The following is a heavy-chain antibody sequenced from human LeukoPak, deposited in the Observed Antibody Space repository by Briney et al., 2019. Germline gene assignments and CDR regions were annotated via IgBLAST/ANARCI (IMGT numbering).Heavy chain of an antibody. V-gene: IGHV3-23*01. CDR3: AKDRGY. CDR2: ISGSGAST. Sequence: GGSLRLSCSASGFTSSTYAMIWVRQAPGKGLEWVSAISGSGASTNYADSVKGRFTISRDNSKNTLYLQMNSLRAEDTAVYYCAKDRGYWGQGTLVTVSS. J-gene: IGHJ4*02. CDR1: GFTSSTYA.